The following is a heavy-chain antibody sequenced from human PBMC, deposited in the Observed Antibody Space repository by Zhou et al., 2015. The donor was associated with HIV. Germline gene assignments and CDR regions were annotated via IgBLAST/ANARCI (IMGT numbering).Heavy chain of an antibody. CDR3: AREAGGSGTYSFALYHFEY. CDR2: IVPMFNTA. V-gene: IGHV1-69*01. CDR1: GGTFSSHG. J-gene: IGHJ4*02. Sequence: QVQVVQSGAEVKKPGSSVKVSCKTSGGTFSSHGISWVRQAPGQGLEWMGGIVPMFNTAKYAQKFQGRVTITADESTSTAYMELSSLRSEDTAVYYCAREAGGSGTYSFALYHFEYWGQGTLVTVSS. D-gene: IGHD3-10*01.